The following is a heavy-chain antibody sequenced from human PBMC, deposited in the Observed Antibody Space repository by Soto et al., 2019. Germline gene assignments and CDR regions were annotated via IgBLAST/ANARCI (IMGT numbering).Heavy chain of an antibody. V-gene: IGHV4-31*03. CDR1: GGSISSGGYY. Sequence: QVPLQESGPGLVKPSQTLSLTCTVSGGSISSGGYYWSWIRQHPGKGLEWIGYIYYSGSTYYNPSLKSRVTKSVDTSKNQSSLKLSSVTAADTAVYYCARVPSSGNHFDYWGQGTLVTVSS. CDR3: ARVPSSGNHFDY. D-gene: IGHD3-22*01. J-gene: IGHJ4*02. CDR2: IYYSGST.